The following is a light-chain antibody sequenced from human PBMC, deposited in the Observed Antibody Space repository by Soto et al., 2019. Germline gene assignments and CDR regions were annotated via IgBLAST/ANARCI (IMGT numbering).Light chain of an antibody. J-gene: IGKJ4*01. CDR2: DAS. V-gene: IGKV1-33*01. CDR1: QDISNY. CDR3: QQYEDLPLT. Sequence: DIQMTQSPSSLSASVGDRVTITCQASQDISNYLNWDQQKPGKAPKLLIFDASNVETGVPSRFRGSGSGTDFTFTIHSLQPEDAATYYCQQYEDLPLTFGGGTKVGI.